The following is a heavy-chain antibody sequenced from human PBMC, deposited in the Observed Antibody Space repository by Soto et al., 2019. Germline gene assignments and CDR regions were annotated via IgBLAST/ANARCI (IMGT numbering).Heavy chain of an antibody. CDR2: LKEDGSEA. V-gene: IGHV3-7*01. CDR3: ARAGRSGTKYQYFDY. D-gene: IGHD2-2*01. CDR1: GFTFTTSW. Sequence: EVQLVESGGGVVQPGESLRLSCAASGFTFTTSWMTCLRQAPGKGLEWVANLKEDGSEAYYVDSVKDRFTISRDNSWNSLYLQMNSLRAEDTAVYYCARAGRSGTKYQYFDYWGQGILVTVSS. J-gene: IGHJ4*02.